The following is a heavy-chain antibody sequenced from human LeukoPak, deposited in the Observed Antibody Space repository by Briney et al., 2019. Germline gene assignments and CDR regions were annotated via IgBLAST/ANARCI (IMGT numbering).Heavy chain of an antibody. Sequence: GGSLRLSCAASGFTSRNYAISWVRQAPGKGLEWVSAIDGNGGSIYYADSVRGLFTISRDNSKNTQYLQMNSLRAEDTAVYYCAKDRPNGMDVWGQGTTVTVSS. V-gene: IGHV3-23*01. CDR2: IDGNGGSI. CDR3: AKDRPNGMDV. J-gene: IGHJ6*02. CDR1: GFTSRNYA.